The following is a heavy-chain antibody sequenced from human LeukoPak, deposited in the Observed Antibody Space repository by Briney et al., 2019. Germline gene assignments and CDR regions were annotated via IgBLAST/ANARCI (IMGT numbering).Heavy chain of an antibody. J-gene: IGHJ5*02. D-gene: IGHD6-19*01. V-gene: IGHV5-51*01. Sequence: KSGESLKISCKGSGYSFTSYWIGWVRQMPGKGLEWMGIIYPGDSDTRYSPSFQGQVTISADKSISTAYLQWSSLKASDTAMYYCARQAGSVIAVAGTNWFDPWGQGTLVTVSS. CDR3: ARQAGSVIAVAGTNWFDP. CDR2: IYPGDSDT. CDR1: GYSFTSYW.